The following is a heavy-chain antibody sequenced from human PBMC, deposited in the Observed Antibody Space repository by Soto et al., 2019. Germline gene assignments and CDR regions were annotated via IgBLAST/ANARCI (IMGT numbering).Heavy chain of an antibody. CDR3: ARNVNSGLDY. V-gene: IGHV1-46*01. CDR1: GYTFSSYG. J-gene: IGHJ4*02. D-gene: IGHD1-26*01. CDR2: INPTGGST. Sequence: ASVKVSCKASGYTFSSYGVGWVRQAPGQGLEWVGWINPTGGSTSYTQKFQGRVTMTRDTSTSTVYLELSSLRSDDTAVYYCARNVNSGLDYWGQGTLVTVSS.